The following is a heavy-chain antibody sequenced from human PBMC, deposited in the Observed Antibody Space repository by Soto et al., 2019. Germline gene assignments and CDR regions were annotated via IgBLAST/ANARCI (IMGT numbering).Heavy chain of an antibody. CDR2: IYWDDDK. D-gene: IGHD2-15*01. Sequence: QITLKESGPTLVKPTQTLTLTCTFSGFSLSTSGVGVGWIRQPPGKALEWLALIYWDDDKRYSPSLKSRLTITKDTPKNPVVLTMTNMDPVDTATYYCAHRHCSGGSCYPVDSWGQGTLVTVSS. CDR3: AHRHCSGGSCYPVDS. J-gene: IGHJ4*02. CDR1: GFSLSTSGVG. V-gene: IGHV2-5*02.